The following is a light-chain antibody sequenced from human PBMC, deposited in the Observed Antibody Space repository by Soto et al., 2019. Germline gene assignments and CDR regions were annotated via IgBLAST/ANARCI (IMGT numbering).Light chain of an antibody. V-gene: IGKV3-15*01. J-gene: IGKJ4*01. Sequence: ERVMTQSPATLSVSPGERATLSCRASQSVGSNLAWYQQKPGQAPRLLIFGASTRATGIPARFSGGGSETDFTLTISSLQSEDFAVYYCQQYHNWPPLTFGGGTKVDIK. CDR2: GAS. CDR3: QQYHNWPPLT. CDR1: QSVGSN.